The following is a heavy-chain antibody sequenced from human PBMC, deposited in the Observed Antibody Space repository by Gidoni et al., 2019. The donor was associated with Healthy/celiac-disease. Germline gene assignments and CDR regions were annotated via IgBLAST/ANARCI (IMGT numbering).Heavy chain of an antibody. CDR1: GFTFSSYE. V-gene: IGHV3-48*03. D-gene: IGHD5-12*01. J-gene: IGHJ3*02. CDR2: ISSSGSTI. CDR3: AREAWLQGENAFDI. Sequence: EVQLVESGGGLVQPGGSLRLSCAASGFTFSSYEMNWVRQAPGKGLEWVSYISSSGSTIYYADAVKGRFTISRDNAKNSLYLQMNSLRAEDTAVYYCAREAWLQGENAFDIWGQGTMVTVSS.